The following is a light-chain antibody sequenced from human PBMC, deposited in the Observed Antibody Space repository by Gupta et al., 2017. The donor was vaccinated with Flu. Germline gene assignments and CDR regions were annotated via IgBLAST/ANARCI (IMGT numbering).Light chain of an antibody. Sequence: QSVLTQPPSVSAAPGQKVPIFCSGSSSNIGNNYVSWYQQFPGTAPKLLIYDNNKRPSGIPDRFSGSKSGTSATLGITGLQTGDEADYYCGTWDSSLSAVVFGGGTKLTVL. CDR2: DNN. CDR3: GTWDSSLSAVV. CDR1: SSNIGNNY. V-gene: IGLV1-51*01. J-gene: IGLJ2*01.